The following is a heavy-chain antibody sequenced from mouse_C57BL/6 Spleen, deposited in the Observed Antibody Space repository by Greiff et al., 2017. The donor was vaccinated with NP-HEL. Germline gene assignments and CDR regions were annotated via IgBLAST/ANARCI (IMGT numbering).Heavy chain of an antibody. J-gene: IGHJ4*01. V-gene: IGHV1-64*01. Sequence: VQLQQSGAELVKPGASVKLSCKASGYTFTSYWMHWVKQRPGQGLEWIGMIHPNSGSTNYNEKFKSKATLTVDKSSSTAYMQLSSLTSEDSAVYYCARDPYDYYAMDYWGQGTSVTVSS. CDR2: IHPNSGST. CDR1: GYTFTSYW. CDR3: ARDPYDYYAMDY. D-gene: IGHD6-5*01.